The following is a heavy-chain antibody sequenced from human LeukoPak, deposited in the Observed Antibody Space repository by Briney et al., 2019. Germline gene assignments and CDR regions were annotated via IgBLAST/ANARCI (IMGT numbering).Heavy chain of an antibody. V-gene: IGHV4-39*07. D-gene: IGHD3-22*01. J-gene: IGHJ5*02. CDR2: IYYSGST. CDR1: GGSISSSSYY. CDR3: ARDVLYYYDSSGYPGP. Sequence: SETLSLTCTVSGGSISSSSYYWGWIRQPPGKGLEWIGSIYYSGSTYYNPSLKSRVTISVDTSKNQFSLKLSSVTAADTAVYYCARDVLYYYDSSGYPGPWGQGTLVTVSS.